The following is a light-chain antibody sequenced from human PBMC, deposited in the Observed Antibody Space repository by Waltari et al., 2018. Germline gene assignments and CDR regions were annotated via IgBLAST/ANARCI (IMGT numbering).Light chain of an antibody. CDR3: LSYTSSSTYV. V-gene: IGLV2-14*01. CDR2: EVS. CDR1: GSDVGGYDY. Sequence: QSALTQPASVSGSPGQSITFSCTGTGSDVGGYDYVSWYQQNPGKVPKLMIYEVSNRPSGVATPFSGTKSGNTASLTISGLQAEDEADYYCLSYTSSSTYVFGTGTKVTVL. J-gene: IGLJ1*01.